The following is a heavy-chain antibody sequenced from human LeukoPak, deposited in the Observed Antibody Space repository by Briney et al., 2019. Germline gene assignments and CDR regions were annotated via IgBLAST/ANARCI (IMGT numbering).Heavy chain of an antibody. CDR1: GFTFGSYS. CDR3: ARDPYSSAHFDY. D-gene: IGHD6-19*01. CDR2: ISSSSSTI. J-gene: IGHJ4*02. V-gene: IGHV3-48*01. Sequence: GGSLRLSCEASGFTFGSYSMNWVRQAPGKGLEWVSYISSSSSTIYYADSVKGRFTISRDNSKNTLYLQMNSLRAEDTAVYNCARDPYSSAHFDYWGQGTLVTVSS.